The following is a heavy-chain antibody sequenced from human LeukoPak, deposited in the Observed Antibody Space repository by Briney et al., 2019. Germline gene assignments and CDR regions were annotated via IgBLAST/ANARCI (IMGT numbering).Heavy chain of an antibody. CDR1: GGSISSGSYY. Sequence: PSETLSLTCTVSGGSISSGSYYWSWIRQPAGKGLEWIGRIYTSGSTNYNPSLKSRVTISVDTSKNQFSLKLSSVTAADTAVYYCARAKEEYIVGATGVRAFDAFDIWGQGTMVTVSS. CDR3: ARAKEEYIVGATGVRAFDAFDI. D-gene: IGHD1-26*01. J-gene: IGHJ3*02. V-gene: IGHV4-61*02. CDR2: IYTSGST.